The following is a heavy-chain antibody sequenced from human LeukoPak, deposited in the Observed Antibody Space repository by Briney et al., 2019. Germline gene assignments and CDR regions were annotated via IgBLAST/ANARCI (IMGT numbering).Heavy chain of an antibody. D-gene: IGHD3-16*01. CDR3: ARESWGYYFDY. CDR2: IWYDGINK. CDR1: GFTLSSYC. J-gene: IGHJ4*02. V-gene: IGHV3-33*08. Sequence: GVSLRLSRAASGFTLSSYCMLGVRQAPGRGLEGGAVIWYDGINKYYADPVKGRFTISRDNSKNTLYVQMNSLRAEDTAVYYCARESWGYYFDYWGQGTLVTVSS.